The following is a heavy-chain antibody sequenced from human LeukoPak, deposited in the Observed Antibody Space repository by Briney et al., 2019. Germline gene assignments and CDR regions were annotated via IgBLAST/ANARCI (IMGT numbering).Heavy chain of an antibody. CDR2: ISVRSNYR. D-gene: IGHD3-22*01. CDR3: VRLRRNSDRSGYYYYYDC. V-gene: IGHV3-21*01. Sequence: GGSLRLSCAASGYTFSDFSVNWVRQAPGKGLEWVSSISVRSNYRYYADSVRGRFTISRDDARDSLFLQMNSPRAEDTAVYFCVRLRRNSDRSGYYYYYDCWGQGTLVTVSS. CDR1: GYTFSDFS. J-gene: IGHJ4*02.